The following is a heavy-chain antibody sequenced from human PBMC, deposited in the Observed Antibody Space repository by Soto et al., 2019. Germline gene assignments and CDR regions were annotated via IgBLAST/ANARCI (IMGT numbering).Heavy chain of an antibody. CDR2: IFHSGST. CDR3: ARQAWTRLDC. J-gene: IGHJ4*02. Sequence: QVQLQGSGPGLLKPSETLSLTCAVSGDSISCSVWWVWVRQPPGKGLEWIGEIFHSGSTNYNPSLKSRATMSVDKSKNQFSLNLTSVTAADTALYYCARQAWTRLDCWGQGTLVAVSS. D-gene: IGHD2-2*01. CDR1: GDSISCSVW. V-gene: IGHV4-4*02.